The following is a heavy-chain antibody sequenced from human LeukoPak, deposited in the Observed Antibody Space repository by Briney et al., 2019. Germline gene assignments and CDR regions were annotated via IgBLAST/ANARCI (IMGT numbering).Heavy chain of an antibody. Sequence: KPGGSLRLSCAASGFTFSTYSMNWVRQAPGKGLEWVSSISSSSSYIYYADSMKGQFTISRDNAKNSLYLQMNSLRAEDTAVYYCARGWNSDYWGQGTLVTVSS. CDR3: ARGWNSDY. J-gene: IGHJ4*02. CDR1: GFTFSTYS. D-gene: IGHD1/OR15-1a*01. CDR2: ISSSSSYI. V-gene: IGHV3-21*01.